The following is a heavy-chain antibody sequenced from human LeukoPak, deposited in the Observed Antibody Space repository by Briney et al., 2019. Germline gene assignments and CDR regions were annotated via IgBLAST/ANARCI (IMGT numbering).Heavy chain of an antibody. V-gene: IGHV4-34*01. CDR1: GGSFSGYY. J-gene: IGHJ4*02. D-gene: IGHD1-26*01. CDR2: INHSGST. Sequence: SETLSLTCAVYGGSFSGYYWSWIRQPPGKGLEWIGEINHSGSTNYNPSLKSRVTISVDRSKNQFSLKLSSVTAADTAVYYCARGGIGSNFDYWGQGTLVTVSS. CDR3: ARGGIGSNFDY.